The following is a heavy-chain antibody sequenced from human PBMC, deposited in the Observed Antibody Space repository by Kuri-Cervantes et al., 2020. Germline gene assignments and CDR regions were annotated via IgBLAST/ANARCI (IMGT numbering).Heavy chain of an antibody. Sequence: ASVKVSCKASGYTFTGYYMHWVRQAPGQGLEWMGWINPNSGGTDYAQKFQGWVTMTRDTSISTAYMELSSLRSEDTAVYYCAAAEVGIVVVPAATQFDYWGQGTLVTVSS. J-gene: IGHJ4*02. D-gene: IGHD2-2*01. CDR2: INPNSGGT. CDR1: GYTFTGYY. V-gene: IGHV1-2*04. CDR3: AAAEVGIVVVPAATQFDY.